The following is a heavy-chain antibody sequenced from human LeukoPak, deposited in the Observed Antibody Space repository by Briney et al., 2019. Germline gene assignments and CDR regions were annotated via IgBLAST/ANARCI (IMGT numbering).Heavy chain of an antibody. V-gene: IGHV1-2*06. CDR1: GYTFTGYY. CDR3: ARDYSNYGFDY. Sequence: ASVKVSCKASGYTFTGYYMHWVRQAPGQGLEWMGRINPNSGGTNYAQEFQGRVTMTRDTSISTAYMELSRLRSDDTAVYYCARDYSNYGFDYWGQGTLVTVSS. CDR2: INPNSGGT. J-gene: IGHJ4*02. D-gene: IGHD4-11*01.